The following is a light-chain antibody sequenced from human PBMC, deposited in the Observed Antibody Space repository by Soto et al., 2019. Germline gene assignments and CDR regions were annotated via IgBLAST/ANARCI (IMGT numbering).Light chain of an antibody. Sequence: IQVTQSPSSLSASAGDRVTITCRASQDISNYLAWYQQKPGKAPKLLIYSASTLQSGVPSRFSGSGSGTDFTLTISSLQPEDFATYYCQQLHSFPPWPFGQGTKVEIK. CDR2: SAS. J-gene: IGKJ1*01. CDR1: QDISNY. V-gene: IGKV1-9*01. CDR3: QQLHSFPPWP.